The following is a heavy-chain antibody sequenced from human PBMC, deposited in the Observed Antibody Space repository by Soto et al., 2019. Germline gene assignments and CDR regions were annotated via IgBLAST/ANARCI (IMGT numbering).Heavy chain of an antibody. Sequence: QVQLVESGGGVVQPGRSLRLSCAASGFTFSSYGMHWVRQAPGKGLEWVAVIWYDGSNKFYADSVKGRFTISRDNSKNTMHRQMNSLGAEDTAVYYCARTHSSGWSFDYWGQGTLVTVSS. D-gene: IGHD6-19*01. CDR1: GFTFSSYG. V-gene: IGHV3-33*01. CDR3: ARTHSSGWSFDY. CDR2: IWYDGSNK. J-gene: IGHJ4*02.